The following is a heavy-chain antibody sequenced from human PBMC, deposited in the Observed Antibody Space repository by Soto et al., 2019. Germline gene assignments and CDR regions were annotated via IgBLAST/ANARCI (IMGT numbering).Heavy chain of an antibody. D-gene: IGHD6-19*01. CDR2: TYYRSKWHN. V-gene: IGHV6-1*01. J-gene: IGHJ4*02. Sequence: SQTLSLTCAISGDSVSSNRSAWNWIRHSPSRSLEWLASTYYRSKWHNDYHVSVKSRITINPDTSKNQFSLPLNSVTPDDTALYYRARPYSRGITRFDYWGQGTLVTVSS. CDR1: GDSVSSNRSA. CDR3: ARPYSRGITRFDY.